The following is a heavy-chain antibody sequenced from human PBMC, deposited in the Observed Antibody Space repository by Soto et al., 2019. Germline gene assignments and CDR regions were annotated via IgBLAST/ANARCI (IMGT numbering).Heavy chain of an antibody. D-gene: IGHD7-27*01. J-gene: IGHJ5*01. CDR3: ARGRYCLTGRCFPNWFDS. V-gene: IGHV4-30-4*01. Sequence: QVQLLESGPGLVKPSQTLSLTCSVSGDSISNLDYFWAWIRQPPGQALEYIGYIYKSATTYYNPSFESRVGISVDTSKSQFSLNVTSVTAADTAVYFCARGRYCLTGRCFPNWFDSWGQGALVTVSS. CDR2: IYKSATT. CDR1: GDSISNLDYF.